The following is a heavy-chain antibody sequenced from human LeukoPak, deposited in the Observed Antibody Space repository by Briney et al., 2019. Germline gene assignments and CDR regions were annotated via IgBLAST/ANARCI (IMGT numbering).Heavy chain of an antibody. V-gene: IGHV4-38-2*02. Sequence: PSETLSLTCTVSGYSISSGYYWGWIRQPPGKGLEWIGSIYHSGSTYYNPSLKSRVTISVDMSKNQFSLKLSSVTAADTAVYYCARDNYDILTGTHSDYWGQGTLVTVSS. J-gene: IGHJ4*02. D-gene: IGHD3-9*01. CDR1: GYSISSGYY. CDR3: ARDNYDILTGTHSDY. CDR2: IYHSGST.